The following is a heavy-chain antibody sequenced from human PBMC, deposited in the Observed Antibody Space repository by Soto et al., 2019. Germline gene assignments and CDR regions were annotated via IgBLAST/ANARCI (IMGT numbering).Heavy chain of an antibody. Sequence: SVKVSCKASGDTFKNYAINWVRRAPGQGLEWMGGVIPISGVSTYAQKFQGRVTITADQSTSTAYMELNSLRSDDTAVYYCARVRYPPLPWFDPWGQGTLVTVSS. J-gene: IGHJ5*02. CDR1: GDTFKNYA. CDR3: ARVRYPPLPWFDP. D-gene: IGHD2-15*01. V-gene: IGHV1-69*10. CDR2: VIPISGVS.